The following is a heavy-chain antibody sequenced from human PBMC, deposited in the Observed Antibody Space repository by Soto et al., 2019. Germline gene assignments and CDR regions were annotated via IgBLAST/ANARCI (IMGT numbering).Heavy chain of an antibody. CDR2: ISGSGGST. Sequence: VGSLRLSCAASGFTFSSYAMSWVRQAPGKGLEWVSSISGSGGSTYYADSVKGRFTISRDNSKNTLYLQMNSLRAEDTAVYYCAKARYYDSTGYLYYFDYWGQGTLVTVSS. J-gene: IGHJ4*02. CDR3: AKARYYDSTGYLYYFDY. D-gene: IGHD3-22*01. V-gene: IGHV3-23*01. CDR1: GFTFSSYA.